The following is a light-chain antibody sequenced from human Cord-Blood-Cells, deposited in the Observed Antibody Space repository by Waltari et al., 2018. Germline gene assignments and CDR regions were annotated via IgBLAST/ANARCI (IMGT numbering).Light chain of an antibody. J-gene: IGLJ1*01. Sequence: QSALTQPRSVSGSPGQSVTISCTGTSRDVGGYNYVSWYQQHPGKAPNRMIYAVSKRPPGVPDRFAGSKSGNTASLTISGLQAEDEADYYCCSYAGSYVFGTGTKVTVL. CDR2: AVS. CDR3: CSYAGSYV. V-gene: IGLV2-11*01. CDR1: SRDVGGYNY.